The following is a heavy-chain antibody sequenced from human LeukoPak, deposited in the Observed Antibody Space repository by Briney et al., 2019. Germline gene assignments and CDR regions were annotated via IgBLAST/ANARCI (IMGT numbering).Heavy chain of an antibody. CDR1: GFTFSNYA. D-gene: IGHD2-8*02. J-gene: IGHJ4*02. Sequence: GGSLRLSCAASGFTFSNYAMSWVRQAPGKGLEWVSAISGSGDAAFYADSVKGRFTISRDNSNNTLYLQMNSLRAEDTAVYHCAKGGVCYFDCWGQGTLVTVSS. V-gene: IGHV3-23*01. CDR2: ISGSGDAA. CDR3: AKGGVCYFDC.